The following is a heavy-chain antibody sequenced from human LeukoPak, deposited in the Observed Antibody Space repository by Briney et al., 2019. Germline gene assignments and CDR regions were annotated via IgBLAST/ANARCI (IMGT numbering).Heavy chain of an antibody. D-gene: IGHD6-19*01. Sequence: GGSLRLSCAASGFTFSRYGMHWVRQAPGKGLEWVAVIWYDGSNKYYADSVKGRFTISRDNSKNTLYLQMNSLRAEDTAVYYCARDKIGYSSGWYDLGYWGQGTLVTVSS. CDR3: ARDKIGYSSGWYDLGY. CDR2: IWYDGSNK. CDR1: GFTFSRYG. J-gene: IGHJ4*02. V-gene: IGHV3-33*08.